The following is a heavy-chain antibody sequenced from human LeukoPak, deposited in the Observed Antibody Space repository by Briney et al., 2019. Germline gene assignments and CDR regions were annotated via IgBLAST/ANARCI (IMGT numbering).Heavy chain of an antibody. CDR3: ARDPLYSSGWYAFDY. Sequence: GGSLRLSCAASGFTFSSYGTNWVCQAPGKGLEWVSSISSSSSYIYYADSVKGRFTISRDNAKNSLYLQMNSLRAEDTAVYYCARDPLYSSGWYAFDYWGQGTLVTVSS. V-gene: IGHV3-21*01. CDR1: GFTFSSYG. J-gene: IGHJ4*02. CDR2: ISSSSSYI. D-gene: IGHD6-19*01.